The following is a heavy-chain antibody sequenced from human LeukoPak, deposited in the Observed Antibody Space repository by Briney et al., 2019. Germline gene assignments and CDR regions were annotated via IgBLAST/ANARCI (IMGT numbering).Heavy chain of an antibody. D-gene: IGHD6-13*01. Sequence: GGSLRLSCAASGFTFSTYWMSWVRQAPGKGLEWVANIKQDGSEKYYVDSVKGRFTISRDNDKNSLYLQMNSLRAEDTAMYYCARDSAGNDYWGQGTLVTVSS. CDR2: IKQDGSEK. CDR3: ARDSAGNDY. V-gene: IGHV3-7*01. J-gene: IGHJ4*02. CDR1: GFTFSTYW.